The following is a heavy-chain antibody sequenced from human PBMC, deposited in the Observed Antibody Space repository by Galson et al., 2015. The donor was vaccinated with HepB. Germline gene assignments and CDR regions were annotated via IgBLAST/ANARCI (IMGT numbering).Heavy chain of an antibody. Sequence: QSGAEVKKPGDSLKISCKTSGFDFPTHWIAWVRQRPGKGLEWMGIIFPGDSDSLYSPSFEGQVTMSVDKSISTAYLHWGSLKASDTAVYYCARPQPTVVSPADTLDVWGQGTMVIVSS. CDR2: IFPGDSDS. V-gene: IGHV5-51*03. CDR1: GFDFPTHW. D-gene: IGHD3-22*01. CDR3: ARPQPTVVSPADTLDV. J-gene: IGHJ3*01.